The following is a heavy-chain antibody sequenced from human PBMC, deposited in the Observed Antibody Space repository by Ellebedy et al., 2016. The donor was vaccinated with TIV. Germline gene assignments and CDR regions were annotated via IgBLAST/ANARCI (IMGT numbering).Heavy chain of an antibody. D-gene: IGHD3-22*01. CDR3: ARCSYDSSGFYYYYGMDV. CDR1: GGSISSSDHY. J-gene: IGHJ6*02. V-gene: IGHV4-39*01. Sequence: MPGGSLRLSCTVSGGSISSSDHYWGWIRQPPGKALEWIGSIYHSGSSYYNPSLRSRVTMSVDTSKNQFSLKLSSVPAADTAVYYCARCSYDSSGFYYYYGMDVWGQGTTVTVSS. CDR2: IYHSGSS.